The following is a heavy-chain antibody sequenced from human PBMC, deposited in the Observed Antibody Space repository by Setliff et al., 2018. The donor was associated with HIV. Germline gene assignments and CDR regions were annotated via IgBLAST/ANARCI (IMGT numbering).Heavy chain of an antibody. CDR3: ATPRVRRYSSGWFNLDY. Sequence: TLSLTCSVSGGSMRTDGYFWSWIRHHPGQGLEWIGCIYHSGSTFYNPSLESRLIISLDPRKNQFSLKLGSLTAADTAVYYCATPRVRRYSSGWFNLDYWGQGTLVTVSS. D-gene: IGHD6-19*01. V-gene: IGHV4-31*03. CDR1: GGSMRTDGYF. J-gene: IGHJ4*02. CDR2: IYHSGST.